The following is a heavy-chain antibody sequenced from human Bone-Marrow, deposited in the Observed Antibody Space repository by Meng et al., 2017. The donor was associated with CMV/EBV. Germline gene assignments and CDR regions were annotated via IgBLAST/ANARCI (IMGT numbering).Heavy chain of an antibody. J-gene: IGHJ4*02. V-gene: IGHV3-30*02. D-gene: IGHD2-15*01. CDR3: ARDPTKGLTGSGGSCYPPDD. Sequence: GESLKISCAASGFTFSSYGMHWVRQAPGKGLEWVAFIRYDGSNKYYADSVKCRFTISRDNSKNTLYLQMNSLRAEDTAVYYCARDPTKGLTGSGGSCYPPDDWGQGTPVTVSS. CDR2: IRYDGSNK. CDR1: GFTFSSYG.